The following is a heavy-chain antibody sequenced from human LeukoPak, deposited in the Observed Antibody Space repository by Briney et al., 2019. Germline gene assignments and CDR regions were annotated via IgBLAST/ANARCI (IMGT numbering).Heavy chain of an antibody. CDR3: ARDLGFCSTTSCHNWFDP. Sequence: RSSETLSLTCTVSGGSITNYYWSWIRQPPGKGLEWIGYIYFGGNTNYNPSLKSRVTISVDTSKNQFSLRLNSVTAADTAVYYCARDLGFCSTTSCHNWFDPWGQGTLATVSS. V-gene: IGHV4-59*01. CDR1: GGSITNYY. CDR2: IYFGGNT. J-gene: IGHJ5*02. D-gene: IGHD2-2*01.